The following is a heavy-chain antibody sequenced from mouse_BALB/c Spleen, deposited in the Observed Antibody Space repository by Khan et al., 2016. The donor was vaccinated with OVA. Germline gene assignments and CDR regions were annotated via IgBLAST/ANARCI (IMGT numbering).Heavy chain of an antibody. V-gene: IGHV1-4*01. J-gene: IGHJ4*01. Sequence: QVQLKQSGAELARPGASVKMSCKASGYTFTTYTIHWVKQRPGQGLEWIGYINPSSGYTDYNQKFKDKATLTADKSSSTAYMQLSSLTSEDSAVYYCARGTFYIMDYWGQGTSVTVSS. D-gene: IGHD1-3*01. CDR1: GYTFTTYT. CDR2: INPSSGYT. CDR3: ARGTFYIMDY.